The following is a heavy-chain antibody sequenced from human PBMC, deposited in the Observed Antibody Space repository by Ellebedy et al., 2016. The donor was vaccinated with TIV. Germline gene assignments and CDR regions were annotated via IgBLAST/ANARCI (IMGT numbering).Heavy chain of an antibody. CDR2: INHGRRT. Sequence: MPSETLSLTCAVHGGSFSGYSSAWIRQPPGKGQKWIGEINHGRRTNDNPCLKSRVPISVDTSKNKFSLRLSSVTAADTAVYNCARGQRSRSWCDPWGQGTLVTVSS. CDR3: ARGQRSRSWCDP. J-gene: IGHJ5*02. V-gene: IGHV4-34*01. CDR1: GGSFSGYS. D-gene: IGHD3-3*01.